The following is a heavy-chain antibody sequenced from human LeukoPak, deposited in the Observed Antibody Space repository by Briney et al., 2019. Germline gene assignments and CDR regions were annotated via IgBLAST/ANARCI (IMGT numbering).Heavy chain of an antibody. J-gene: IGHJ3*02. CDR2: IIPIFGTA. CDR3: ARGNGRITIFGEWLLVAFDI. V-gene: IGHV1-69*01. D-gene: IGHD3-3*01. Sequence: SVKVSCKASGGTFSSYAISWVRQAPGQGLEWMGGIIPIFGTANYAQKFQGRVTITADESTSTAYMELSSLRSEGTAVYCCARGNGRITIFGEWLLVAFDIWGQGTMVTVSS. CDR1: GGTFSSYA.